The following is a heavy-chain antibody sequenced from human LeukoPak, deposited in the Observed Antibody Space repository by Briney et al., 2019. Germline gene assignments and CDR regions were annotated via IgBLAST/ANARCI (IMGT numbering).Heavy chain of an antibody. CDR1: GSSISTYY. J-gene: IGHJ4*02. Sequence: SETLSLTCTVSGSSISTYYWTWIRQPPGKGLEWIGYIYYSGSTNYNPSLKSRVTTSVDTSKNQFSLKLTSVTAADTAVYYCARGAVAGYLNAPLDYWGQGTLVTVSS. CDR2: IYYSGST. D-gene: IGHD6-13*01. V-gene: IGHV4-59*01. CDR3: ARGAVAGYLNAPLDY.